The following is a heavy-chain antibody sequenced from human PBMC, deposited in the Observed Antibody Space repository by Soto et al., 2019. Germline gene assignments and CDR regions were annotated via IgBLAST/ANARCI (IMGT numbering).Heavy chain of an antibody. J-gene: IGHJ4*02. CDR2: ISSSGSTI. V-gene: IGHV3-48*01. CDR1: GFTFSSYS. CDR3: ATLYSNNWYFDY. Sequence: PGGSLRLSCAASGFTFSSYSMNWVRQTPGKGLEWVSYISSSGSTIYYADSVKGRFTISRDNAKDSLYLQMNSLRAEDTAVYYCATLYSNNWYFDYWGQGA. D-gene: IGHD6-13*01.